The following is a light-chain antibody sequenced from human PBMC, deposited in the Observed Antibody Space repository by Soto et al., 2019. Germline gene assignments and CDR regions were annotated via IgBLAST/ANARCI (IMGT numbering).Light chain of an antibody. V-gene: IGKV1-5*01. CDR2: DAS. J-gene: IGKJ1*01. CDR3: QQYETFPGT. Sequence: FQLTQSPSTVSAFFEDHVTVTGRASQSVSGWLAWYQQKPGEAPKLLIYDASALPRGVPSRFSGSGSGTKFTLTIASLKHDDFATYDCQQYETFPGTFGPGTKVDIK. CDR1: QSVSGW.